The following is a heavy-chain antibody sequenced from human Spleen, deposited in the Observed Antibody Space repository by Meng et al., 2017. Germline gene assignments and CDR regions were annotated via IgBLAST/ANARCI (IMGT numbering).Heavy chain of an antibody. Sequence: VRLQESGPGLVRPSETLSLTCTVSGGSVSSGNYYWSWVRQPPGKGLEWIGFIYHTGSTDCNPSLKRRVTISVDTSNNHFSLKLTSVTAADTAVYYCARSYGSGTYWYFDLWGRGTLVTVSS. CDR3: ARSYGSGTYWYFDL. CDR2: IYHTGST. V-gene: IGHV4-61*03. J-gene: IGHJ2*01. D-gene: IGHD3-10*01. CDR1: GGSVSSGNYY.